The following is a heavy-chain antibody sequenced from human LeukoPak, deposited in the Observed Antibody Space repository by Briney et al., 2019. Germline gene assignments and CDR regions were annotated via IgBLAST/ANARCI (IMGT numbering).Heavy chain of an antibody. J-gene: IGHJ3*01. V-gene: IGHV3-53*01. CDR2: IYTGGTI. CDR1: GFTVSSNY. CDR3: ARQRARRIEVCEPAAVDV. Sequence: SGGSLRLSCAASGFTVSSNYMTWVRQAPGKGLEWVSIIYTGGTIFYADSVKGRFTISRDRSKNTLYLQMNSLRAEDTAVYYCARQRARRIEVCEPAAVDVWGEGTIVAVAS. D-gene: IGHD5-18*01.